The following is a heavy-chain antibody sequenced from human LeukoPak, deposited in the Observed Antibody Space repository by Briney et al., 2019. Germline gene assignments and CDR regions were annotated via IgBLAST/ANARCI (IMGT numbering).Heavy chain of an antibody. CDR1: GGTFSSYA. J-gene: IGHJ4*02. V-gene: IGHV3-21*01. CDR2: ISSSSSYI. D-gene: IGHD5-24*01. Sequence: ASVKVSCKASGGTFSSYAISWVRQAPGKGLEWVSSISSSSSYIYYADSVKGRFTISRDNAKNSLYLQMNSLRAEDTAVYYCARAAGEMATIRYWGQGTLVTVSS. CDR3: ARAAGEMATIRY.